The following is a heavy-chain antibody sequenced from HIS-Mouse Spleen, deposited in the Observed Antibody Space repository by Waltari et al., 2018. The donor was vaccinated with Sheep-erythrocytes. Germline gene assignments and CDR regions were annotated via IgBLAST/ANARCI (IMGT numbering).Heavy chain of an antibody. D-gene: IGHD2-21*02. V-gene: IGHV1-18*01. Sequence: QVQLVQSGAEVKKPGASVKVSCKASGYTFTSYGISWVRQSPGQGLEWMGGVSAYNGNTNYAQQLRCRVTMTTDTSASTAYVELRSLRSDDTAVYYCARVVVVVTAIRFFDYWGQGTLVTVSS. CDR2: VSAYNGNT. J-gene: IGHJ4*02. CDR3: ARVVVVVTAIRFFDY. CDR1: GYTFTSYG.